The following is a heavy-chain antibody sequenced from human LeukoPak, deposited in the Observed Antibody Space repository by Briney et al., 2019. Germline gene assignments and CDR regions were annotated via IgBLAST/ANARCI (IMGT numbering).Heavy chain of an antibody. J-gene: IGHJ4*02. Sequence: GRSLRLSCAASGFTFSGYWMHWVRQGPGKGLAWVSVIRSDGSITTYADSVKGRFTISRDTAKNTLYLQMNSLRAEDTAVYYCARDGRSGNFDKWGQGTLVSVSS. CDR3: ARDGRSGNFDK. V-gene: IGHV3-74*01. D-gene: IGHD1-26*01. CDR1: GFTFSGYW. CDR2: IRSDGSIT.